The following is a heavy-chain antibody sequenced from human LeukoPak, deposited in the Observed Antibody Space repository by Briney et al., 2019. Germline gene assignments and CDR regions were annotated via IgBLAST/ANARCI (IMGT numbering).Heavy chain of an antibody. V-gene: IGHV3-21*01. CDR2: ISSSSSYI. CDR1: XXXXSSYS. CDR3: ARFHDY. Sequence: PGGSLRLXCAXSXXXXSSYSXNWVRXAPGKGLEWVSSISSSSSYIYYADSVKGRFTISRDNAKNSLYLQMNSLRAEDTAVYYCARFHDYWGQGTLVTVSS. J-gene: IGHJ4*02.